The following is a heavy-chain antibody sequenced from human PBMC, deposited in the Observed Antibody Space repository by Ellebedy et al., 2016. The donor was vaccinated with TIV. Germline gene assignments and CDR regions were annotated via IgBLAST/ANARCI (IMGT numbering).Heavy chain of an antibody. CDR2: IKQDGSEK. CDR1: GFTFSSNW. V-gene: IGHV3-7*01. J-gene: IGHJ4*02. Sequence: GGSLRLSXAASGFTFSSNWMSWVRQAPGKGLEWVANIKQDGSEKYYVDSVKGRFTISRDNAKKSLYLQMNSLRTEDTAVYYCARTRGVDYWGQGTLVTVSS. CDR3: ARTRGVDY.